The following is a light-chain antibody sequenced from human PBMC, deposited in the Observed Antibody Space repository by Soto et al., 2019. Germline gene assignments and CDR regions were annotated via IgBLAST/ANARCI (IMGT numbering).Light chain of an antibody. V-gene: IGKV1-9*01. J-gene: IGKJ1*01. CDR2: FAS. CDR3: QQFNSYPRT. CDR1: LGIGNL. Sequence: DIQLTQSPSFLSASEGDRVTIACRASLGIGNLLAWYQQKPGKGPKLLICFASTLQSGVPSRFTGSGSGTEFTLTISSLQPEDFGTYYCQQFNSYPRTFGQGTKVEIK.